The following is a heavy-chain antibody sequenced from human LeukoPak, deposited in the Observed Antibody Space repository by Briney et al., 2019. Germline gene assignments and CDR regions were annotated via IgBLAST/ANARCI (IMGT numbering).Heavy chain of an antibody. J-gene: IGHJ3*02. CDR1: GGSISSGSYY. D-gene: IGHD3-22*01. CDR3: ARFTMIVASAFDI. Sequence: SETLSLTCTVSGGSISSGSYYWSWIRQPAGKGLEWIGRIYTSGSTNYNPSLKSRVTISVDTSKNQFSLKLSSVTAADTAVYYCARFTMIVASAFDIWGQGTMVTVSS. CDR2: IYTSGST. V-gene: IGHV4-61*02.